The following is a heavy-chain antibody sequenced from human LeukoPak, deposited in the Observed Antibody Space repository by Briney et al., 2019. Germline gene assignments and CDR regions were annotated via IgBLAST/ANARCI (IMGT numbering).Heavy chain of an antibody. CDR3: AGAYCGGDCYYDNNWFDP. Sequence: SETLSPTRTVSVGSISSSSYYWGWIRQPPGKGLGWIGSIYYSGSTYYNPSLKSRVTISVDTSKNQFSLKLSSVTAADTAVYYCAGAYCGGDCYYDNNWFDPWGQGTLVTVSS. J-gene: IGHJ5*02. V-gene: IGHV4-39*01. CDR1: VGSISSSSYY. D-gene: IGHD2-21*02. CDR2: IYYSGST.